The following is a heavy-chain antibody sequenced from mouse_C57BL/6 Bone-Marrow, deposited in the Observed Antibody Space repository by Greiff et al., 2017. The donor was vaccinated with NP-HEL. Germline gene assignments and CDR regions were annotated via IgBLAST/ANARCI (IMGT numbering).Heavy chain of an antibody. Sequence: VQLQQPGAELVRPGTSVKLSCKASGYTFTSYWMHWVKQRPGQGLEWIGVIDPSDSYTNYNQKFKGKATLTVDTSSSTAYMQLSSMTAEDSADYYGARTCRAWFAYWGQGTLVTVSA. CDR1: GYTFTSYW. V-gene: IGHV1-59*01. J-gene: IGHJ3*01. CDR3: ARTCRAWFAY. CDR2: IDPSDSYT. D-gene: IGHD3-1*01.